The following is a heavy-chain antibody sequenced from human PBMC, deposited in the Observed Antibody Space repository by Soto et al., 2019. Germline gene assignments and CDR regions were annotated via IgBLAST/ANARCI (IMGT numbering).Heavy chain of an antibody. CDR3: ARGLYYDSSGSRLPLDY. CDR1: GGSVTRGSYY. J-gene: IGHJ4*02. D-gene: IGHD3-22*01. V-gene: IGHV4-61*01. CDR2: IYNRETT. Sequence: KASETLSLTCTVSGGSVTRGSYYYSWIRQPPGKGLEWVGYIYNRETTNYNPSLKSRVTISVDTSKNQFSLRLSSVTAADTAVYYCARGLYYDSSGSRLPLDYWGQGTLVTVSS.